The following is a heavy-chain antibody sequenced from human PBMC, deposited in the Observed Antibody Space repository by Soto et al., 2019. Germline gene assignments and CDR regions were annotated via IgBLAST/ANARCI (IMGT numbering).Heavy chain of an antibody. D-gene: IGHD2-15*01. Sequence: PGGSLRLSCAASGFTFSSYGMHWVRQAPGKGLEWVAVIWYDGSNKYYADSVKGRFTISRDNSKNSLYLQMNSLRAEDTAVYYCARVGDCSGGSCYSLPGLALDIWGKGTMVTVSS. V-gene: IGHV3-33*01. CDR3: ARVGDCSGGSCYSLPGLALDI. CDR1: GFTFSSYG. CDR2: IWYDGSNK. J-gene: IGHJ3*02.